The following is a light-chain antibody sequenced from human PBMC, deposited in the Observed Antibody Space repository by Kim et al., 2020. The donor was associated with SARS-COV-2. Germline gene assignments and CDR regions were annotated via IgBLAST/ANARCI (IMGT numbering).Light chain of an antibody. CDR3: QQYNTPLYT. Sequence: DIQMTQSPSSLSASVGDRVTITCRASQTISSWLAWYQQKPGKAPKLLIYKASILESGVPSRFSGSGYGTEFTLTISGLTPDDFATYYCQQYNTPLYTFGQGTKLEI. CDR1: QTISSW. CDR2: KAS. V-gene: IGKV1-5*03. J-gene: IGKJ2*01.